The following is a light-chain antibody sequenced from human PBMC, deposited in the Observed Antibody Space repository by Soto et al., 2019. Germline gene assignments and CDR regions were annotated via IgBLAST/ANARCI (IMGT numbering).Light chain of an antibody. CDR1: SSDVGGYNY. Sequence: QSVVTQPASVSGSPGQSITISCTGTSSDVGGYNYVSWYQQHPGKAPKLMIYEVSNRPSGVSNRFSGSKSGNTASLTISGLQAEDEADYYCSSYTSSSTYVFGTGPKVTVL. V-gene: IGLV2-14*01. CDR2: EVS. J-gene: IGLJ1*01. CDR3: SSYTSSSTYV.